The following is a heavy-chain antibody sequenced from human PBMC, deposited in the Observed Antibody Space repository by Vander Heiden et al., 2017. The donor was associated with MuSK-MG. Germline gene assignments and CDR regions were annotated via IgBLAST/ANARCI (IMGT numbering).Heavy chain of an antibody. V-gene: IGHV4-38-2*01. CDR3: AMTTVTLLDY. CDR1: GYSISSGYY. D-gene: IGHD4-17*01. CDR2: IYHSGST. J-gene: IGHJ4*02. Sequence: QVQLQESGPGLVKPSETLSLTCAVSGYSISSGYYWGCIRQPPGKGLEWIGSIYHSGSTYYNPSLKSRVTISVDTSKNQFSLKLSSVTAADTTVYYCAMTTVTLLDYWGQGTLVTVSS.